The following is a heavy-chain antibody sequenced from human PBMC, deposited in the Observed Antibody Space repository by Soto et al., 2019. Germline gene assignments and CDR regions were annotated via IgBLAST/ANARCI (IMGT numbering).Heavy chain of an antibody. CDR2: IRSKANSYAT. CDR3: TRHRAFNGFRPIPYNWFDP. V-gene: IGHV3-73*01. Sequence: GGSLRLSCAASGFTFSGSAMHWVRQASGKGLEWVGRIRSKANSYATAYAASVKGRFTISRDDSKNTAYLQMNSLKTEDTAVYYCTRHRAFNGFRPIPYNWFDPWGQGTLVTVSS. CDR1: GFTFSGSA. D-gene: IGHD2-8*01. J-gene: IGHJ5*02.